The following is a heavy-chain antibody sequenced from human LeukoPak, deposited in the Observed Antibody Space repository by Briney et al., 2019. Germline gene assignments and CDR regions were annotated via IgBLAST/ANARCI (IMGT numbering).Heavy chain of an antibody. V-gene: IGHV4-39*07. J-gene: IGHJ5*02. D-gene: IGHD5-24*01. CDR3: ARHTAEKYSWFDR. Sequence: PSETLSLTCTVSGGSISSSSYYWGWLRQPPGKGLEWIGSIYYSGSTYYNPSLKSRVTISVDTSKNQFSLKLSSVTAADTAVYYCARHTAEKYSWFDRWGQGTLVTVSS. CDR1: GGSISSSSYY. CDR2: IYYSGST.